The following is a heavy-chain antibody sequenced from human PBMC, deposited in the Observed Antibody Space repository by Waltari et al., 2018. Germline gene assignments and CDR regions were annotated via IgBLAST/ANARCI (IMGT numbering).Heavy chain of an antibody. CDR1: GFPFSSYW. Sequence: EVQLVESGGGLVQPGGSLRLSCAASGFPFSSYWMSWVRQAPGKGLEWVANIKQDGSEKYYVDSVKGRFTISRDNAKNSLYLQMNSLRAEDTAVYYCGYYGSGNGYFDYWGQGTLVTVSS. V-gene: IGHV3-7*01. D-gene: IGHD3-10*01. J-gene: IGHJ4*02. CDR2: IKQDGSEK. CDR3: GYYGSGNGYFDY.